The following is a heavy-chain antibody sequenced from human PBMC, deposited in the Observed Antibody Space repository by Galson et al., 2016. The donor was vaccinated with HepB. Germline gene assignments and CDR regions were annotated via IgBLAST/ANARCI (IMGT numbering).Heavy chain of an antibody. CDR3: ARGDNPDYGDYASAYYYMDV. CDR1: GGSFSGYY. CDR2: INHSGST. D-gene: IGHD4-17*01. J-gene: IGHJ6*03. Sequence: ETLSLTCAVYGGSFSGYYWSWIRQPPGKGLEWIGEINHSGSTNYNPSLKSRVTISVDTSKNQFSLKPSSVTAAETAVYYCARGDNPDYGDYASAYYYMDVWGKGTTVTVSS. V-gene: IGHV4-34*01.